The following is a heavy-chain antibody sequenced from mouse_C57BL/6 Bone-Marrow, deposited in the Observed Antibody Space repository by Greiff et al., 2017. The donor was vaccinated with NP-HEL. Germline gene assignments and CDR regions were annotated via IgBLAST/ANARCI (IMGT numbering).Heavy chain of an antibody. CDR3: ARGSHYASSHWYFDV. D-gene: IGHD1-1*01. V-gene: IGHV2-6*03. CDR1: GFSLTSSG. Sequence: QVQLKESGPGLVAPSPSLSITCTVSGFSLTSSGVHWVRQPPGKGLEWLVVIWRDGSTTYNSALNSSLGIRKDNSKSQVFLKMNSLQTDDTAMYFCARGSHYASSHWYFDVWGTGTTVTVSS. J-gene: IGHJ1*03. CDR2: IWRDGST.